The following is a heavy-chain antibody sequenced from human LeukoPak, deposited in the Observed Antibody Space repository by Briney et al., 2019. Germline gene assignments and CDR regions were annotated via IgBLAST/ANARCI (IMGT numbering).Heavy chain of an antibody. V-gene: IGHV4-34*01. CDR3: ARLKLDCSSTSCYSAFYDY. CDR2: INHSGST. D-gene: IGHD2-2*02. J-gene: IGHJ4*02. Sequence: PSETLSFTCAVYGGSFSGYYWSWIRQPPGKGLEWIGEINHSGSTNYNPSLESRVTISVDTSKNQFSLKLSSVTAADTAVYYCARLKLDCSSTSCYSAFYDYWGQGTLVTVSS. CDR1: GGSFSGYY.